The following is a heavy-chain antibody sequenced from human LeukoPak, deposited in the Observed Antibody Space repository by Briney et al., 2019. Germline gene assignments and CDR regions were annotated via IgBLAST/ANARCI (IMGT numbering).Heavy chain of an antibody. J-gene: IGHJ5*02. CDR1: GYTFTSYG. CDR3: ARYTCSSTSCYDNWFDP. V-gene: IGHV1-18*01. D-gene: IGHD2-2*01. Sequence: GAPVKVSCTASGYTFTSYGISWVRQAPGQGLEWMGWISAYNGNTNYAQKLQGRVTMTTDTSTSTAYMELRSLRSDDTAVYYCARYTCSSTSCYDNWFDPWGQGTLVTVSS. CDR2: ISAYNGNT.